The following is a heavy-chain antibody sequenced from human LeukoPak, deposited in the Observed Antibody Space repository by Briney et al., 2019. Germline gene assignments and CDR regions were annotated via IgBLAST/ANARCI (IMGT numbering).Heavy chain of an antibody. V-gene: IGHV3-48*01. J-gene: IGHJ4*02. CDR1: GFTFSSYS. CDR2: IRSSSSTI. D-gene: IGHD3-10*01. CDR3: ARDGSGRVPEMSAPDY. Sequence: GGSLRLSCAASGFTFSSYSMNWVRQAPGKGLEWVSYIRSSSSTIYYADSVKGRFTISRDNAKNSLYLQMNSLRAEDTAVYYCARDGSGRVPEMSAPDYWGQGTLVTVSS.